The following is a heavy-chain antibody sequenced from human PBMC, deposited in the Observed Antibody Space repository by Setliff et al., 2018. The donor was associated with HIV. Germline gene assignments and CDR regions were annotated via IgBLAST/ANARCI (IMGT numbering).Heavy chain of an antibody. V-gene: IGHV3-23*01. CDR2: ISGSGGST. Sequence: GGSLRLSCAASGFSLKNYAMRWVRQAPGKGLEWVSAISGSGGSTYYADSVKGRFTISRDNSKNTLYLQMNSLRAEDTAVYYCAKDPTTGAVAVYFDYWGQGTLVTVSS. CDR3: AKDPTTGAVAVYFDY. CDR1: GFSLKNYA. D-gene: IGHD6-19*01. J-gene: IGHJ4*02.